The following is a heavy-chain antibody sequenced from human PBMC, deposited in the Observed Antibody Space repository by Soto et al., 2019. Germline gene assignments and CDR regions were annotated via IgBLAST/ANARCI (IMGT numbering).Heavy chain of an antibody. V-gene: IGHV3-33*08. D-gene: IGHD3-10*01. J-gene: IGHJ4*02. CDR3: ARDGVGPFGSGSYHNWPFDY. Sequence: PGGSLRLSCAASGFGFTFSSYGMHWVRQAPGKGLEWVAVIWYDGSNKYYADSVKGRFTISRDNSKNTLYLQMNSLRAEDTAVYYFARDGVGPFGSGSYHNWPFDYWGQGTLVTVSS. CDR1: GFGFTFSSYG. CDR2: IWYDGSNK.